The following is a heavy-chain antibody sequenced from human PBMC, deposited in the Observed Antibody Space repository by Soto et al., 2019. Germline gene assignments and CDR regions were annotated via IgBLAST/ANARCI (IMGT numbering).Heavy chain of an antibody. CDR1: GGPMSSYY. CDR3: SGIGAEIHYGMDV. D-gene: IGHD1-20*01. J-gene: IGHJ6*02. Sequence: PAETLSLRCTLSGGPMSSYYSNWIRQPPGKRLEWIGRIYSKGSTNYNPALKSRVRMPVDTSKNQFPLKLSSVTAEDKAEYYCSGIGAEIHYGMDVWGQGTTVTVSS. V-gene: IGHV4-4*07. CDR2: IYSKGST.